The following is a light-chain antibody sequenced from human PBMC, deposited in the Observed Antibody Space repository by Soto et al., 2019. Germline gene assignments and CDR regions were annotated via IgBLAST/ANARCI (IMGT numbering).Light chain of an antibody. J-gene: IGLJ2*01. CDR2: DTS. Sequence: QAVVTQEPSLTVSPGGTVTHTCGSSTGAVTSNHHPYWFQQKAGQAPRTLIYDTSNKHSWTPARFSGSLLGDKAALTLSGAQPEDEAQYYCLLSYNAARVFGGGTQLTVL. CDR3: LLSYNAARV. V-gene: IGLV7-46*01. CDR1: TGAVTSNHH.